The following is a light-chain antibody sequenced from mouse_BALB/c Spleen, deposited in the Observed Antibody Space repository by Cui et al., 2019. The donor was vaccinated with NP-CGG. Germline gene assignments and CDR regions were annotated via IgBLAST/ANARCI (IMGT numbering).Light chain of an antibody. J-gene: IGKJ2*01. CDR1: DNNYYS. CDR2: NAN. Sequence: DIQMTQSPASLAASVGETVTITCRASDNNYYSFTWYQQKQGKSPQLLIYNANSLEDGVPSRFSGSGSGTQYSMKINSMQPEDTATYFCKQAYDVYTFGGGTKLEIK. V-gene: IGKV12-38*01. CDR3: KQAYDVYT.